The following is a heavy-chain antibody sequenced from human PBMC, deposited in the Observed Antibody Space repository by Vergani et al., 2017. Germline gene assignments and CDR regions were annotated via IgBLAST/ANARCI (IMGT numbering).Heavy chain of an antibody. V-gene: IGHV3-7*01. CDR1: GFTFSSYW. CDR2: IKQDGSEK. J-gene: IGHJ4*02. D-gene: IGHD2-2*01. CDR3: ARVPSGYCSSTSCWYYFDY. Sequence: EVQLVESGGGLVQPGGSLRLSCAASGFTFSSYWMSWVRQAPGKGLEWVANIKQDGSEKYYVDSVKGRFTISRDNAKNSLYLQMNSLRAEDTAVYYCARVPSGYCSSTSCWYYFDYWGQGTLVTVSS.